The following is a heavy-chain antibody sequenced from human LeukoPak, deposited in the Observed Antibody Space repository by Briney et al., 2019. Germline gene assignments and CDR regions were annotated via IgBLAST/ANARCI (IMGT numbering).Heavy chain of an antibody. CDR2: ISRSSSYT. J-gene: IGHJ4*02. CDR1: EFTFSDYY. CDR3: ARNHYDILTGYCYAY. V-gene: IGHV3-11*06. D-gene: IGHD3-9*01. Sequence: GGPLRLSCAASEFTFSDYYMICIRHAPGKGLEGGSYISRSSSYTNYADSVKGRYTISRDNAKNSLYMQLNSLRAEDTAVYYCARNHYDILTGYCYAYWGQGTLVTVSS.